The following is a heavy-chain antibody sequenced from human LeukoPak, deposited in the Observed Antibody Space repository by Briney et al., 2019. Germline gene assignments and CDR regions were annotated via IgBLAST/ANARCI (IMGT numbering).Heavy chain of an antibody. J-gene: IGHJ4*02. CDR1: GFTFSNAW. V-gene: IGHV3-15*01. CDR2: IKSKTDGGTT. D-gene: IGHD3-10*01. CDR3: TLPWGSGSYYDY. Sequence: GGSLRLSCAASGFTFSNAWLNWVRQAPGKGLEWVGRIKSKTDGGTTDYAAPVKGRFTISRDDSKNTLFLQMNSLKTEDTAVYYCTLPWGSGSYYDYWGQGTLVTVSS.